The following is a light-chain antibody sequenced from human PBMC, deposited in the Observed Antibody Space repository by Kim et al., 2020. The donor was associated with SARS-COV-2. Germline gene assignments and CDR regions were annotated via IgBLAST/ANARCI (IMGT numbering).Light chain of an antibody. J-gene: IGLJ2*01. CDR3: QAWDSSTAV. V-gene: IGLV3-1*01. CDR2: QDS. CDR1: KLGDKH. Sequence: SVSPGQTARLTCAGDKLGDKHACWYQQKPGQSPVLVIYQDSKRPSGIPERFSGSNSGNTATLTISGTQAMDEADYYCQAWDSSTAVFGGGTQLTVL.